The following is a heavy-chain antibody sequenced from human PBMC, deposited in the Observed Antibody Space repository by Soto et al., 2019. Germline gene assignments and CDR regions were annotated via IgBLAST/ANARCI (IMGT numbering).Heavy chain of an antibody. CDR3: ARDPAYYDFWSGRDYYYGMDV. CDR1: GYTFTGYY. V-gene: IGHV1-2*04. D-gene: IGHD3-3*01. Sequence: ASVKVSCKASGYTFTGYYMHWARQAPGQGLEWMGWINPNSGGTNYAQKFQGWVTMTRDTSISTAYMELSRLRSDDTAVYYCARDPAYYDFWSGRDYYYGMDVWGQGTTVAGSS. J-gene: IGHJ6*02. CDR2: INPNSGGT.